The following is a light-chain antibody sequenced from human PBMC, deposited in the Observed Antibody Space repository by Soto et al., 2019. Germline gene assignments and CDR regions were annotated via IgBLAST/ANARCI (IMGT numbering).Light chain of an antibody. CDR2: AAS. CDR3: QQSYSTPRMYT. J-gene: IGKJ2*01. CDR1: QSVSRH. Sequence: DIQMTQSPSSLSASVGDSVTITCRASQSVSRHLNWYQQNPWEAPKLLIYAASSLQRGVPSRFSGSGSGTEFTLTINNLQPEDFATYSCQQSYSTPRMYTFGQGTKLEIK. V-gene: IGKV1-39*01.